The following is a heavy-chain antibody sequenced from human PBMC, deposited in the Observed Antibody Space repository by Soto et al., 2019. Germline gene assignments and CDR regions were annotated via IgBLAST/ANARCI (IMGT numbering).Heavy chain of an antibody. V-gene: IGHV3-30*18. CDR1: GFTFSSYG. D-gene: IGHD2-8*02. Sequence: PGGSLRLSCAASGFTFSSYGMHWVRQAPGKGLEWVAVISYDGSNKYYADSVKGRFTIPRDNSKNTMYLQMNSLRAEDTAVYYCAKMLVASSEFLPGAPCYYAMDVLGQGTTVTVS. J-gene: IGHJ6*02. CDR3: AKMLVASSEFLPGAPCYYAMDV. CDR2: ISYDGSNK.